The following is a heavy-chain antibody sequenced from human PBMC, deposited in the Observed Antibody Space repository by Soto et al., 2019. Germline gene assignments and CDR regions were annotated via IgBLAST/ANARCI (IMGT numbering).Heavy chain of an antibody. CDR2: IFYTGTT. CDR1: VRSISRGGTY. Sequence: SETLSLTCTVSVRSISRGGTYWGWIRQPPGKGLEWIGYIFYTGTTYYNLFLKSRVTMSVDTAKDQFSLKLSSVTAADTAVYYCARTSRFKTGHLDYWGQGTLVTVSS. D-gene: IGHD3-9*01. CDR3: ARTSRFKTGHLDY. J-gene: IGHJ4*02. V-gene: IGHV4-39*07.